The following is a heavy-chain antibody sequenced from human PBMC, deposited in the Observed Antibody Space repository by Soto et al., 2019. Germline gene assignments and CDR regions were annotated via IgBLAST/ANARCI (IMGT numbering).Heavy chain of an antibody. CDR2: IHAGNGDT. D-gene: IGHD2-2*01. CDR3: ARVPRYTSNIVEVPAVMFDDWFVP. J-gene: IGHJ5*02. V-gene: IGHV1-3*01. Sequence: QVQLVQSGAEVKKPGASVKVSCKASGYTFSSYAVQWVRQAPGLSLEWIGWIHAGNGDTKYSQKFHGRVTLTRDTSANTAYMDLSSLRSEDTAVYYCARVPRYTSNIVEVPAVMFDDWFVPWGQGTLVTVSS. CDR1: GYTFSSYA.